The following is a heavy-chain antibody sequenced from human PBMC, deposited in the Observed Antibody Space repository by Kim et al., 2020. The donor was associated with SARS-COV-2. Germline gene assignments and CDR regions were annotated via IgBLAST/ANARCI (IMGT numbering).Heavy chain of an antibody. Sequence: GGSLRLSCAASGFTFSSYSMNWVRQAPGKGLEWVSSISSSSSYIYYADSVKGRFTISRDNAKNSLYLQMNSLRAEDTAVYYCATLGSIAVANYGMDVWGQGTTVTVSS. CDR3: ATLGSIAVANYGMDV. J-gene: IGHJ6*02. CDR2: ISSSSSYI. CDR1: GFTFSSYS. V-gene: IGHV3-21*01. D-gene: IGHD6-19*01.